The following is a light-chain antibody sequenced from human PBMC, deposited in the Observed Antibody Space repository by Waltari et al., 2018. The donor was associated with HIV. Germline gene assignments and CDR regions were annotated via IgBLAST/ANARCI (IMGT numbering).Light chain of an antibody. Sequence: YELPQPPSVSVSPGQPATTSCSTGPLPQKYSFWYGQQPGQAPVLIIYKAIERPSGLPKRISGSRSGTGVTLTISDVQAEDEGDYYCQSTDHDGTWVFGGGTKLTVL. CDR3: QSTDHDGTWV. V-gene: IGLV3-25*03. J-gene: IGLJ3*02. CDR1: PLPQKY. CDR2: KAI.